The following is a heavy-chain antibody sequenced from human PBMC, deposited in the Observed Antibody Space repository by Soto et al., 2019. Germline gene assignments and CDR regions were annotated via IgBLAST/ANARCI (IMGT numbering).Heavy chain of an antibody. V-gene: IGHV3-30*18. D-gene: IGHD4-17*01. Sequence: QVQLVESGGGVVQPGRSLRLSCAASGFTFSSYGMHWVRQAPGKGLEWVAIISYDGSDKYNADSVKGRFTLSRDNSKNTLYLQMNSLRAEATAVYYCAKEGSSTVTGHWYFDLWGRGTLVTVSS. J-gene: IGHJ2*01. CDR2: ISYDGSDK. CDR3: AKEGSSTVTGHWYFDL. CDR1: GFTFSSYG.